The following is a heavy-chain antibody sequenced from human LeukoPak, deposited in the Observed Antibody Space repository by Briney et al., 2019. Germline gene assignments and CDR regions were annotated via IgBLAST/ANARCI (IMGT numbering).Heavy chain of an antibody. Sequence: SETLSLTCTVSGGSVSSGSYYWNWIRQPPGKGLEWIGYIYYGGSTNYNPSLKSRVTISVDTSKNQFSLKLSSVTAADTAVYYCARAAYSGSYHSDYWGQGTLVPSPQ. V-gene: IGHV4-61*01. J-gene: IGHJ4*02. CDR1: GGSVSSGSYY. CDR2: IYYGGST. D-gene: IGHD1-26*01. CDR3: ARAAYSGSYHSDY.